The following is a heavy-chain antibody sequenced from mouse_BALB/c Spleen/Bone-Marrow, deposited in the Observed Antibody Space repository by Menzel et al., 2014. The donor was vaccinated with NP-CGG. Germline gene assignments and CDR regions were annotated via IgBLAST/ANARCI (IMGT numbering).Heavy chain of an antibody. J-gene: IGHJ4*01. CDR1: GYALSSYW. CDR3: AGWLPAMDY. CDR2: IYPGDGDT. Sequence: VKVVESGAELVRPGSSVKISCKASGYALSSYWMSWVKQRPGQGLEWIGQIYPGDGDTNYNGKFKGKATLTADKSSSTAYMQLSSLTSEDSAVYFCAGWLPAMDYWGQGTSVTVSS. V-gene: IGHV1-80*01. D-gene: IGHD2-2*01.